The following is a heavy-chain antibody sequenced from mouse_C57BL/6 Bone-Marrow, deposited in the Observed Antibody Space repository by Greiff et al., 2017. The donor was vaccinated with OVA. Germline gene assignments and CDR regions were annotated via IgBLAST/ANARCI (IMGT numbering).Heavy chain of an antibody. CDR1: GFSLTSYG. V-gene: IGHV2-2*01. J-gene: IGHJ3*01. CDR3: ARRGNYSKVGFAY. CDR2: IWSGGST. D-gene: IGHD2-5*01. Sequence: VKLMESGPGLVQPSQSLSITCTVSGFSLTSYGVHWVRQSPGKGLEWLGVIWSGGSTDYNAAFISRLSISKDNSKSQVFFKMNSLQADDTAIYYCARRGNYSKVGFAYWGQGTLVTVSA.